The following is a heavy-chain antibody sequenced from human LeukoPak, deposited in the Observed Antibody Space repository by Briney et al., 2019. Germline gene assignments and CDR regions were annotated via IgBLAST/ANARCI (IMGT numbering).Heavy chain of an antibody. Sequence: ASVKVSSKVSGYTLTELSMHWVRQAPGKGLEWMGGFDPEDGETIYAQKFQGRVTMTEDTSTDTAYMELSSLRSEDTAVYYCAREVVVAARPKYNWFDPWGQGTLVTVSS. D-gene: IGHD2-15*01. CDR1: GYTLTELS. CDR2: FDPEDGET. CDR3: AREVVVAARPKYNWFDP. J-gene: IGHJ5*02. V-gene: IGHV1-24*01.